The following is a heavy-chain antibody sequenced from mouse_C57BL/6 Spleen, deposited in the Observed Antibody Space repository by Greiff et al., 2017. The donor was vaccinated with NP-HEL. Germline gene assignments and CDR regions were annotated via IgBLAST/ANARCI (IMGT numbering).Heavy chain of an antibody. CDR1: GYTFTSYG. J-gene: IGHJ2*01. V-gene: IGHV1-81*01. D-gene: IGHD1-1*01. Sequence: VQLQQSGAELARPGASVKLSCKASGYTFTSYGISWVKQRTGQGLEWIGEIYPRSGNTYYNEKFKGKATLTADKSSSTAYMELRSLTSEDSAVYFCARQGLYYYGSSPFDYWGQGTTLTVSS. CDR3: ARQGLYYYGSSPFDY. CDR2: IYPRSGNT.